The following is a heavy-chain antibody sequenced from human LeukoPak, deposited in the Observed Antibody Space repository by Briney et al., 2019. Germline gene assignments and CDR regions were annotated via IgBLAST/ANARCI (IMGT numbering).Heavy chain of an antibody. CDR2: IYYSGST. D-gene: IGHD2-15*01. CDR3: ARGWFRYFQH. V-gene: IGHV4-39*01. Sequence: SETLSLTRPVSGGSIRSSSYYWGCIRQPPAKGLEWIGSIYYSGSTYYNPSPKSRVTISVDTSKNQFSLKLSSVTVADTAVYYCARGWFRYFQHWGQGTLVTVSS. J-gene: IGHJ1*01. CDR1: GGSIRSSSYY.